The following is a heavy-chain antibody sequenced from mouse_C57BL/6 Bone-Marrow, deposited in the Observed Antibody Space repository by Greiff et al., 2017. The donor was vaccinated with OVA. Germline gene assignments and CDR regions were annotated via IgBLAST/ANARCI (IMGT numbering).Heavy chain of an antibody. D-gene: IGHD1-1*01. J-gene: IGHJ2*01. V-gene: IGHV5-6*01. CDR3: ARHYYGRSYY. CDR2: ISSGGSYT. Sequence: EVMLVESGGDLVKPGGSLKLSCAASGFTFSSYGMSWVRQTPDKRLEWVATISSGGSYTYYPDSVKGRFTISRDNAKNTLYLQMSSLKSEDTTMYYCARHYYGRSYYWGQGTTLTVSA. CDR1: GFTFSSYG.